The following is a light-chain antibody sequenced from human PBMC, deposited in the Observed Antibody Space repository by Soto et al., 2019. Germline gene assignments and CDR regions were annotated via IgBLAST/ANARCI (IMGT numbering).Light chain of an antibody. CDR1: QSISSY. V-gene: IGKV1-39*01. J-gene: IGKJ4*01. Sequence: DIQMTQSPSSLSASVGDRVTITCRASQSISSYLNWYQQKPRKDTKLLIYAAYRLQSGVPSRFSNSESGTNFTLTISSLQPEDFATYYCQQSYSTPLTFGGGTKVDIK. CDR3: QQSYSTPLT. CDR2: AAY.